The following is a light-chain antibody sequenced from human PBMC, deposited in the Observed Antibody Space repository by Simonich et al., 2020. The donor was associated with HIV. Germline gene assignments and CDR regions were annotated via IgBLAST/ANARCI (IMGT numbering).Light chain of an antibody. CDR3: QQYNNWWT. CDR1: PSVSSN. V-gene: IGKV3-15*01. CDR2: GAS. Sequence: DIVMTQSPDSLAVSPGERATLSCRASPSVSSNVAWYQQRPGQAPRLLIYGASTRATGIPARFSGSGAGTEFTLTISRLEPEDFAVYYCQQYNNWWTFGQGTKVEIK. J-gene: IGKJ1*01.